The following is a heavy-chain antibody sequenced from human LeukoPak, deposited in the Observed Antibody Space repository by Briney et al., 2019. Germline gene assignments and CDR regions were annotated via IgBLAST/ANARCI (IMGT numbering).Heavy chain of an antibody. CDR3: ARGRGTVNY. V-gene: IGHV4-34*01. D-gene: IGHD4-17*01. J-gene: IGHJ4*02. CDR2: IHPSGQD. CDR1: GGSLRVYY. Sequence: PSETLSLTCAVYGGSLRVYYWSGIPQPPGKGPEWIGEIHPSGQDNYNPSRKSRLTISVPPSKNRSSLKLSSVTPAETAVYDCARGRGTVNYGGQGTLVTVPS.